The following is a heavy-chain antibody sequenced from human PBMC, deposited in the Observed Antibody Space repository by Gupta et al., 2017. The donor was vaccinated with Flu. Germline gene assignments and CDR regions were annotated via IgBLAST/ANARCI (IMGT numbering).Heavy chain of an antibody. D-gene: IGHD2-21*02. CDR1: GYSFTSYW. CDR3: ARGTYCGGDCYLTPYFDY. CDR2: IYPGDSDT. V-gene: IGHV5-51*01. Sequence: EVQLVQSGAEVKKPGESLKISCKGSGYSFTSYWIGWVRQLPGKGLEWMGIIYPGDSDTRYSPSFQGQVTISADKSISTAYLQWSSLKASDTAMYYCARGTYCGGDCYLTPYFDYWGQGTLVTVSS. J-gene: IGHJ4*02.